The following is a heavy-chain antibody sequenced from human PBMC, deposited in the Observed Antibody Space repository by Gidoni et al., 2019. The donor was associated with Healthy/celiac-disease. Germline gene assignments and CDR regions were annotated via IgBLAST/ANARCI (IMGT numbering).Heavy chain of an antibody. Sequence: EVQLVESGGGLVKPGGSLRLSCAASGFTFSKAWMSWVRQAPGKGLEWVGRIKSKTDGGTTDYAAPVKGRFTISRDDSKNTLYLQMNSLKTEDTAVYYCTTGGYSSGWFDYWGQGTLVTVSS. CDR3: TTGGYSSGWFDY. D-gene: IGHD6-19*01. J-gene: IGHJ4*02. CDR1: GFTFSKAW. V-gene: IGHV3-15*01. CDR2: IKSKTDGGTT.